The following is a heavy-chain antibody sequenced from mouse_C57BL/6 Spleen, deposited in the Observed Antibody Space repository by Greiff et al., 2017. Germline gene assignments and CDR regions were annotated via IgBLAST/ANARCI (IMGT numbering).Heavy chain of an antibody. D-gene: IGHD2-5*01. CDR1: GFTFSDYG. V-gene: IGHV5-17*01. CDR2: ISSGSSTI. Sequence: EVKVEESGGGLVKPGGSLKLSCAASGFTFSDYGMHWVRQAPEKGLEWVAYISSGSSTIYYADTVKGRFTISRDNAKNTLFLQMTSLRSEDTAMYYCARKTYSNYFDYWGKGTTLTVSS. J-gene: IGHJ2*01. CDR3: ARKTYSNYFDY.